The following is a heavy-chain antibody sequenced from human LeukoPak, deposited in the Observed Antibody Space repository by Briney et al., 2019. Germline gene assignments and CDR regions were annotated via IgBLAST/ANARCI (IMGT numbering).Heavy chain of an antibody. D-gene: IGHD4-11*01. CDR2: IDSSGGT. CDR3: VRDGYSTAWGYYSDS. CDR1: GASISNYQ. V-gene: IGHV4-4*07. Sequence: PSETLSLTCTVSGASISNYQWSWIRQTAGKRLEWIGHIDSSGGTYYNPSLKSGVTMSVDTSKNQVFVKLTSVTAADTAVYYCVRDGYSTAWGYYSDSRGQGILVTVSS. J-gene: IGHJ4*02.